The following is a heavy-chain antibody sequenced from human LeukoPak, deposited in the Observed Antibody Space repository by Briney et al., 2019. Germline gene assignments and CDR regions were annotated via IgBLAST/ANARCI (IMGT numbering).Heavy chain of an antibody. D-gene: IGHD2-21*01. CDR3: ARDNSALDY. Sequence: PSETLSLTCAVYGGSFSGYYWSWIRQPPGKGLEWIGEINHSGSTNYNPSLKSRVTISVDTSKNQFSLKLKSVTAADTAVYYCARDNSALDYWGQGTLVTVSS. CDR1: GGSFSGYY. J-gene: IGHJ4*02. V-gene: IGHV4-34*01. CDR2: INHSGST.